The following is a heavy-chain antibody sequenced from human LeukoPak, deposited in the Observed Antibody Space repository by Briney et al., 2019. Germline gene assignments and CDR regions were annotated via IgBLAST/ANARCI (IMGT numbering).Heavy chain of an antibody. Sequence: ASVKVSCKASGYTFTSYGISWVRQAPGQGLEWMGWISAYNGNTNYAQKLQGRVTMTTDTSTSTAYMELRSLRSDDTAVYYCARGATPGGIRYFDWLPNSYYFDYWGQGTLVTVSS. CDR2: ISAYNGNT. CDR3: ARGATPGGIRYFDWLPNSYYFDY. V-gene: IGHV1-18*01. CDR1: GYTFTSYG. J-gene: IGHJ4*02. D-gene: IGHD3-9*01.